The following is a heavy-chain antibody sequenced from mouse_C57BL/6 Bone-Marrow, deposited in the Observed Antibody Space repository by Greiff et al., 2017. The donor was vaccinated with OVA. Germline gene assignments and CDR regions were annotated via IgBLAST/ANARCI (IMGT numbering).Heavy chain of an antibody. D-gene: IGHD2-4*01. J-gene: IGHJ1*03. CDR2: FHPYNDDT. CDR3: ARGTYYEYDEGWYFDV. Sequence: VQLQQSGAELVKPGASVKMSCKASGYTFTTYPIEWMKQNHGKSLEWIGNFHPYNDDTKYNEKFKGKATLTVEKSSSTVYLELSRLTSDDSAVYYCARGTYYEYDEGWYFDVWGTGTTVTVSS. CDR1: GYTFTTYP. V-gene: IGHV1-47*01.